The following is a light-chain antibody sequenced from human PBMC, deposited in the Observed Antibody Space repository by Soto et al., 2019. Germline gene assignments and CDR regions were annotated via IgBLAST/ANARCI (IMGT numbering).Light chain of an antibody. J-gene: IGLJ1*01. CDR1: SSDVGGYNY. CDR2: DVS. CDR3: CSYAGRFYV. V-gene: IGLV2-11*01. Sequence: QSALTQPRSVSGSPGQSVTISCTGTSSDVGGYNYVSWYQQHPGKAPKLMIYDVSKRPSGVPDRFSGSKSGNTASLTISGLQAEDEVDYYCCSYAGRFYVFGTGTKLTVL.